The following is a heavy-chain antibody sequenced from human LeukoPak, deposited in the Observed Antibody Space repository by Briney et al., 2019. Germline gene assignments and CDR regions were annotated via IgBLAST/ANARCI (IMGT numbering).Heavy chain of an antibody. Sequence: GGSLRLSCAASGFTFSSYAMSWVCQAPGKGLEWVAVISHDVKTTYYADSAKGRFTISRDNSRNTVFLQMNRLRPEDTAVYYCVKEAYYGWGSSPTFYFDYWGQGTRVTVSS. J-gene: IGHJ4*02. CDR1: GFTFSSYA. D-gene: IGHD3-10*01. CDR2: ISHDVKTT. V-gene: IGHV3-30*04. CDR3: VKEAYYGWGSSPTFYFDY.